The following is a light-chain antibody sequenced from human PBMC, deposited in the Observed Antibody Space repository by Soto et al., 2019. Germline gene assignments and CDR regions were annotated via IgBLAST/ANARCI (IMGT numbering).Light chain of an antibody. V-gene: IGKV1-5*01. CDR2: DAS. CDR1: QSISSW. J-gene: IGKJ1*01. CDR3: QQYNSYWT. Sequence: DIQMTQSPSTLSASVGDRVTITCRASQSISSWLAWYQQKPGKAPKLLIYDASSLESGVPSRFSGSASGTEFTLTIRSLQPDDFETYYCQQYNSYWTFGKGTKVDIK.